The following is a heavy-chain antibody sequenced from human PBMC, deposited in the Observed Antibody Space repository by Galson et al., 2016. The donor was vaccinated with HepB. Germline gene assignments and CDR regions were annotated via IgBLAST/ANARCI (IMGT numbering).Heavy chain of an antibody. J-gene: IGHJ4*02. Sequence: SVKVSCKASGYTFSSYGFNWVRQAPGQRLEWMGWINAGNGNTKYSQKFQDRVTITRDTSTSTAYMDLSSLRSEDTAVYYCARALMAVAWFDFWGQGTLVTVSS. CDR2: INAGNGNT. D-gene: IGHD6-19*01. CDR1: GYTFSSYG. CDR3: ARALMAVAWFDF. V-gene: IGHV1-3*01.